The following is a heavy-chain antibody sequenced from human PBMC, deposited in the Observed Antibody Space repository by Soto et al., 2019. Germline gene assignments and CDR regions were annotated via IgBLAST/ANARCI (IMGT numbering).Heavy chain of an antibody. J-gene: IGHJ5*02. D-gene: IGHD2-15*01. Sequence: GASVKVSCKTSGGTFSSYAISWVRQAPGQGLEWMGGIIPIFGTANYAQKFQGRVTITADESTSTAYMELSSLRSEDTAVYYCARQLNMVALNWFDPWGQGTLVTVSS. CDR2: IIPIFGTA. CDR3: ARQLNMVALNWFDP. CDR1: GGTFSSYA. V-gene: IGHV1-69*13.